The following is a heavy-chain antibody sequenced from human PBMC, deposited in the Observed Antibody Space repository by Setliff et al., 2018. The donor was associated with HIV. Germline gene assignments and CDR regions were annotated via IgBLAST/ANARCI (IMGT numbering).Heavy chain of an antibody. CDR2: ISSSGNT. CDR1: GGSISSTSYY. V-gene: IGHV4-39*01. D-gene: IGHD3-9*01. J-gene: IGHJ4*02. Sequence: PSETLSLTCTVSGGSISSTSYYWGWIRQPPGTGLEWIGSISSSGNTYYNPSLKSRVTTSVDTPKNQFSLKLNSVTAADTAVYYCAETIGRYFDIFDNWGQGTLVTVYS. CDR3: AETIGRYFDIFDN.